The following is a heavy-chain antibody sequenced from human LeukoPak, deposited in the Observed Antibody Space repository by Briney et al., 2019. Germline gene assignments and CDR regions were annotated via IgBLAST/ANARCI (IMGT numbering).Heavy chain of an antibody. Sequence: GALRLSCTASGFSFSGHWMHWARQLPGKGLVWVSRISPTGSTTSYADSVKGRFTVSRDNAKNTLYLQVNNLRAEDTAVYYCARGPNSNWSGLDFWGQGTLLTVSS. CDR1: GFSFSGHW. CDR2: ISPTGSTT. J-gene: IGHJ4*02. V-gene: IGHV3-74*01. D-gene: IGHD6-6*01. CDR3: ARGPNSNWSGLDF.